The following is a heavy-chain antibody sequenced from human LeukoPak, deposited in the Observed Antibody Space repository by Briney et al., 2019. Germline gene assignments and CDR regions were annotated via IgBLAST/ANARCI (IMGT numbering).Heavy chain of an antibody. V-gene: IGHV1-18*01. Sequence: ASVKVSCKASGYTFIDYGISWVRQAPGQGLEWLGWINPYNGDTKYAQKFQGRVTMTTGTSTTTAYMEMRSLRSDDTAVYYCARVSSPAFYWYFDLWGRGTLVTVSS. CDR1: GYTFIDYG. CDR2: INPYNGDT. D-gene: IGHD6-6*01. J-gene: IGHJ2*01. CDR3: ARVSSPAFYWYFDL.